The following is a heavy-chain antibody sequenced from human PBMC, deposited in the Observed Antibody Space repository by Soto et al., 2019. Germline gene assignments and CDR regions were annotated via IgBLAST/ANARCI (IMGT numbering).Heavy chain of an antibody. CDR1: GYTFTKYY. Sequence: ASVMVSCKASGYTFTKYYMHWVRQAPGQGLESRKTSFAQKFQGRLTMTGDTSIDTAYMDLTSLTSEDTAVYYCAITPGWFAGMAVCGQRTTVTVSS. J-gene: IGHJ6*02. V-gene: IGHV1-46*01. D-gene: IGHD6-19*01. CDR2: RKT. CDR3: AITPGWFAGMAV.